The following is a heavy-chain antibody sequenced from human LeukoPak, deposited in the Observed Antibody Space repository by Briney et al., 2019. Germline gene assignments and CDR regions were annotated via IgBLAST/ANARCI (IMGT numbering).Heavy chain of an antibody. D-gene: IGHD6-19*01. CDR3: ARGGIQVSGIDEFDY. Sequence: GGSLRLSCAASGFNFIDYSMNWVRQAPGKGLEWISYIGISSGNIKYADSVKGRFTIYRDKARNSLYLQMNSLRAEDTAVYYCARGGIQVSGIDEFDYWGQGTLVTVSS. V-gene: IGHV3-48*01. J-gene: IGHJ4*02. CDR2: IGISSGNI. CDR1: GFNFIDYS.